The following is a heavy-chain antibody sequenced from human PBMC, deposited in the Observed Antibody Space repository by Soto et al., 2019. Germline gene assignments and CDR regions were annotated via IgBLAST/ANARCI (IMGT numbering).Heavy chain of an antibody. Sequence: SQTLSLTCAISGDSVSSNSAAWNWIRQSPSRGLEWLGRTYYRSKWYNDYALSVKSRITINPDTSKNQFSLQLNPVTPEDTAVYYCARDRVPSYYGSGTFYRYYYYGMDVWGQGTTVTVSS. CDR2: TYYRSKWYN. CDR3: ARDRVPSYYGSGTFYRYYYYGMDV. CDR1: GDSVSSNSAA. V-gene: IGHV6-1*01. J-gene: IGHJ6*02. D-gene: IGHD3-10*01.